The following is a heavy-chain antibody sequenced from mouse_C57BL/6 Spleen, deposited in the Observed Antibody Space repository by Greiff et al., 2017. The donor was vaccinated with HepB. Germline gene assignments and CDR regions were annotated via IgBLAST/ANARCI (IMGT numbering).Heavy chain of an antibody. V-gene: IGHV1-82*01. CDR1: GYAFSSSW. J-gene: IGHJ1*03. CDR3: ARILSRVTRYFDV. Sequence: QVQLQQSGPELVKPGASVKISCKASGYAFSSSWMNWVKQRPGKGLEWIGRIYPGDGDTNYNGKFKGKATLTADKSSSTAYMQLSSLTSEDSAVYFCARILSRVTRYFDVWGTGTTVTVSS. CDR2: IYPGDGDT. D-gene: IGHD2-2*01.